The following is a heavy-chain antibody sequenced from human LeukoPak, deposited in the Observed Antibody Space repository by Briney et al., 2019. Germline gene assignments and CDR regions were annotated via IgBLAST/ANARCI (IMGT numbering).Heavy chain of an antibody. CDR2: ISSDGRSK. J-gene: IGHJ4*02. V-gene: IGHV3-74*01. CDR1: GFSFSSYW. CDR3: ARRAPSHDFDD. Sequence: PGGSLRLSCAASGFSFSSYWMHWVRQAQGKGLVSISPISSDGRSKNYADSVKGRFTISRDNAKNTLYLQMNSLRVEDTALYYCARRAPSHDFDDWGQGTLVTVSS.